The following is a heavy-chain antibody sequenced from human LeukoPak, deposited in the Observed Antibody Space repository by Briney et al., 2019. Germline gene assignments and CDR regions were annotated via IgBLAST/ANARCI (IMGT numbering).Heavy chain of an antibody. J-gene: IGHJ4*02. CDR2: IKQDGSEK. D-gene: IGHD1-26*01. CDR3: ARAWWELSADY. V-gene: IGHV3-7*01. Sequence: PGGSLRLSCAASGFTFSSYWMSWVRQAPGKGLEWVANIKQDGSEKYYVDSVKGRFTISRDNAKNSLYLQMNSLRAEDTAVYYYARAWWELSADYWGQGTLVTVSS. CDR1: GFTFSSYW.